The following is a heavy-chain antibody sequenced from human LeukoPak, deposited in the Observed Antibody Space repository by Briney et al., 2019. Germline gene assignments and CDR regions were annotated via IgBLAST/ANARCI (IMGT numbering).Heavy chain of an antibody. CDR1: GGSISSGSYY. CDR3: ARGGTVTTIDY. CDR2: IYVSGST. J-gene: IGHJ4*02. Sequence: SETLSLTCTVSGGSISSGSYYWSWIRQPAGKGLEWIGRIYVSGSTYYNPSLKSRVTISVDTSKNQFSLKLSSVTAADTAVYYCARGGTVTTIDYWGQGTLVTVSS. D-gene: IGHD4-17*01. V-gene: IGHV4-61*02.